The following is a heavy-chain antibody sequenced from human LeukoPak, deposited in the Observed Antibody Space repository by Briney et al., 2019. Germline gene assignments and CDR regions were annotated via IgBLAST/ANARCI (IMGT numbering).Heavy chain of an antibody. Sequence: GGSLRLSCAASGFTFSSYAMSWVRQAPGKGLEWVSAISGSGGSTYYADSVKGRFTISRDNSKNTLYLQMNSLRAEDTAVYYCAKEVGLMVRGVIRYDYWGQGTLVTVSS. D-gene: IGHD3-10*01. V-gene: IGHV3-23*01. CDR3: AKEVGLMVRGVIRYDY. CDR1: GFTFSSYA. J-gene: IGHJ4*02. CDR2: ISGSGGST.